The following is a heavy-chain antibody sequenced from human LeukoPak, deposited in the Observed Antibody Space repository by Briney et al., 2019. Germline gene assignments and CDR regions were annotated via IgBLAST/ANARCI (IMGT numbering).Heavy chain of an antibody. J-gene: IGHJ4*02. CDR3: ARWGGSGSKIGDY. D-gene: IGHD3-10*01. CDR1: GYSFTSYW. CDR2: IYPRDSDT. V-gene: IGHV5-51*01. Sequence: GESLKISCKGSGYSFTSYWIGWVRQMPGRGLEGVGIIYPRDSDTRYSPSFQGQVTISADKSISTAYLQWSSLKASDTAMYYCARWGGSGSKIGDYWGQGTLVTVSS.